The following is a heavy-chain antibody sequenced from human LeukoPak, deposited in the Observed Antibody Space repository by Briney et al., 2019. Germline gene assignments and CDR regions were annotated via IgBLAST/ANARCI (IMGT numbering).Heavy chain of an antibody. Sequence: GGSLRLSCAASGFTFSSYAMAWVRQAPGKGLEWVSSISSSSSYIYYADSVKGRFTISRDNAKNSLYLQMNSLRAEDTAVYYCARGITGPYLSHTVGFDPWGQGTLVTVSS. J-gene: IGHJ5*02. D-gene: IGHD1-20*01. CDR2: ISSSSSYI. CDR3: ARGITGPYLSHTVGFDP. CDR1: GFTFSSYA. V-gene: IGHV3-21*01.